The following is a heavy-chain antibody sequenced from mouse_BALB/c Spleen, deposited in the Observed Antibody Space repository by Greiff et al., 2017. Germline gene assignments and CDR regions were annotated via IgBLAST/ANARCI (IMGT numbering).Heavy chain of an antibody. CDR3: ARGFITTVVATDFDV. CDR2: IYPGDGDT. J-gene: IGHJ1*01. V-gene: IGHV1-87*01. CDR1: GYTFTSYG. Sequence: QVQLQQSGAELARPGASVKLSCKASGYTFTSYGMQWVNQRPGQGLEWIGAIYPGDGDTRYTQKFKGKATLTADKSSSTAYMQLSSLASEDSAVYYCARGFITTVVATDFDVGGAGTTVTVAS. D-gene: IGHD1-1*01.